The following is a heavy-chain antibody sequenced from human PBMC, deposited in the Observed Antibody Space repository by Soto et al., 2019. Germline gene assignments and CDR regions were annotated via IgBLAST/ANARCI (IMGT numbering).Heavy chain of an antibody. CDR1: GGSFSGYY. CDR2: IYYSGST. CDR3: ARSSTSPNSFDY. Sequence: SDTLSLTCAVYGGSFSGYYWTWIRQPPGTGLEWIGYIYYSGSTYYNPSLKSRVTISVDTSKNQFSLKLSSVTAADTAVYYCARSSTSPNSFDYWGQGTLVTVSS. V-gene: IGHV4-34*09. J-gene: IGHJ4*02. D-gene: IGHD2-2*01.